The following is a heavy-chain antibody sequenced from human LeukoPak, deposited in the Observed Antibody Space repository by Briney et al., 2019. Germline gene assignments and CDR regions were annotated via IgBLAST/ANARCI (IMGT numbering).Heavy chain of an antibody. J-gene: IGHJ3*02. V-gene: IGHV3-30*18. Sequence: PGRSLRLSCAASGFTFSSYGMHWVRQAPGKGLEWVAVISYDGSNKYYADSVKGRFTISRDNSKNSLYLQMNSLRAEDTAVYYCAKICGGACYSAFDIWGQGTMVTVSS. CDR1: GFTFSSYG. CDR3: AKICGGACYSAFDI. D-gene: IGHD2-21*02. CDR2: ISYDGSNK.